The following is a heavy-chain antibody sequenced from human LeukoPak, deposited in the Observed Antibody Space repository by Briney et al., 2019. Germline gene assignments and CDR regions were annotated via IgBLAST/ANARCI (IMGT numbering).Heavy chain of an antibody. Sequence: PSETLSLTCAVSGGSIISSNWLSWVRQPPGKGLEWIGEIYHSGSTNYNPSLKSRVTISVDKSKNQFSLKLSSVTAADTAVYYCARDTLYEHQWLVLDYWGQGTLVTVSS. D-gene: IGHD6-19*01. V-gene: IGHV4-4*02. J-gene: IGHJ4*02. CDR1: GGSIISSNW. CDR3: ARDTLYEHQWLVLDY. CDR2: IYHSGST.